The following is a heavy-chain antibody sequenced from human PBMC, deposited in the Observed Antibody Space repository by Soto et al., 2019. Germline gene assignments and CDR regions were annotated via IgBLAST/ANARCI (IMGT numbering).Heavy chain of an antibody. CDR3: TREHSGYDGVYENNNWFDP. V-gene: IGHV3-73*01. D-gene: IGHD5-12*01. CDR2: IRSKANSYAT. Sequence: GGSLRLSCAASGFTFSGSAMHWVRQASGKGLEWVGRIRSKANSYATAYAASVKGRFTISRDDSKNTAYLQMNSLKTEDTAVYYCTREHSGYDGVYENNNWFDPWGQGTLVTVSS. CDR1: GFTFSGSA. J-gene: IGHJ5*02.